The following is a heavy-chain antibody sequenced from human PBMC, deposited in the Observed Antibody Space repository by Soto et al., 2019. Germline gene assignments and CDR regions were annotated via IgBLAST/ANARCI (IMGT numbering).Heavy chain of an antibody. Sequence: QVQLQQWGAGLLKPSETLSLTCAVYGGSFSGYYWSWIRQPPGKGLEWIGEINHSGSTNYNPSLKSRVTISADTSKNQFSLKLSSVTAADTAVYYCARGDDCSSTSCHLDYWGQGTLVTVSS. V-gene: IGHV4-34*01. CDR1: GGSFSGYY. D-gene: IGHD2-2*01. J-gene: IGHJ4*02. CDR2: INHSGST. CDR3: ARGDDCSSTSCHLDY.